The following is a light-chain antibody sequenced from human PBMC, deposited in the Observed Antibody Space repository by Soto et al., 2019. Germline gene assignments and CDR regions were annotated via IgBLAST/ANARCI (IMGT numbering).Light chain of an antibody. CDR1: QTMSSW. V-gene: IGKV1-5*03. J-gene: IGKJ1*01. CDR3: QHYNSYSEA. Sequence: DIQMTQSPSTLSGSVGDRFTITCRASQTMSSWLAWYQQKPGKAPKLLIYKASTLKSGVPSRFSGSGSGTEFTLTISSLQPDDFATYYCQHYNSYSEAFGQGTKVDIK. CDR2: KAS.